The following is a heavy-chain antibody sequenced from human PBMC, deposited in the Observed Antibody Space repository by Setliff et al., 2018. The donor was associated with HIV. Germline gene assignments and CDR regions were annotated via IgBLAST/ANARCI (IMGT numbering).Heavy chain of an antibody. CDR2: IYHSGST. D-gene: IGHD2-15*01. CDR1: NYSISSAYY. Sequence: PSETLSLTCAVSNYSISSAYYWGWIRHPPGKGLEWIGSIYHSGSTYYNPSLKSRVTISVDTSKNQFSLKLSSVTAADTAMYYRARRPAGAVVGGYGMDVWGQGTTVTVSS. V-gene: IGHV4-38-2*01. CDR3: ARRPAGAVVGGYGMDV. J-gene: IGHJ6*02.